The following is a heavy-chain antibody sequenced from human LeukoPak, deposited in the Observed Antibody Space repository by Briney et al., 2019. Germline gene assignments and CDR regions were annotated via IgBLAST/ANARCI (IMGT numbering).Heavy chain of an antibody. CDR2: IYHSGST. V-gene: IGHV4-38-2*01. J-gene: IGHJ4*02. CDR3: ARQGEGHFDWLLEYYFDY. Sequence: TSETLSLTCAVSGYSISSGYYWGWIRQPPGKGLEWIGSIYHSGSTYYNPSLKSRVTISVDTSKNQFSLKLSSVTAADTAVYYCARQGEGHFDWLLEYYFDYWGQGTLVTVSS. CDR1: GYSISSGYY. D-gene: IGHD3-9*01.